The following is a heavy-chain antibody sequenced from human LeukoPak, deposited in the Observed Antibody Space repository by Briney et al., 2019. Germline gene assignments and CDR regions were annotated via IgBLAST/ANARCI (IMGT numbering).Heavy chain of an antibody. Sequence: ASVRVSCKASGYTFIGYYMHWVRQAPGQGLEWMGWIDPKSDGTNYSQKFQGRVTMTRDTSVSTVYMELSRLRADDTAVYYCARSSCSRTTCPDYWGQGTLVTVSP. V-gene: IGHV1-2*02. CDR2: IDPKSDGT. CDR3: ARSSCSRTTCPDY. J-gene: IGHJ4*02. CDR1: GYTFIGYY. D-gene: IGHD2-2*01.